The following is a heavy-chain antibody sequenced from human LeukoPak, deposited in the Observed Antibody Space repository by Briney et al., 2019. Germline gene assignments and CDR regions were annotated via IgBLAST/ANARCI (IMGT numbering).Heavy chain of an antibody. CDR3: ARRAGEYSHPYDY. V-gene: IGHV3-53*01. Sequence: GGSLRLSCSASGFTFSSYEMNWVRQAPGKGLEWVSFIYSGGNTHYSDSVKGRFTISRDNSKNTLYLQMNSLRAEDTAVYYCARRAGEYSHPYDYWGQGTLVTVSS. J-gene: IGHJ4*02. D-gene: IGHD4-17*01. CDR1: GFTFSSYE. CDR2: IYSGGNT.